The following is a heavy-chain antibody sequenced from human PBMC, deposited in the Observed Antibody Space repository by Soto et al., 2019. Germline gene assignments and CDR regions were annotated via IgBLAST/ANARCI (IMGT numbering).Heavy chain of an antibody. CDR3: ARSDREVPYYGMDV. V-gene: IGHV1-18*04. D-gene: IGHD1-1*01. CDR2: ISPYNGHT. J-gene: IGHJ6*01. Sequence: ASVKVSCKASGYTFDTYGISWVRQAPGQGLEWVGWISPYNGHTKYGQNLQDRVTMTTDTSMNTAYLELRSLRSDDTAVFYCARSDREVPYYGMDVWGQGTTVTVS. CDR1: GYTFDTYG.